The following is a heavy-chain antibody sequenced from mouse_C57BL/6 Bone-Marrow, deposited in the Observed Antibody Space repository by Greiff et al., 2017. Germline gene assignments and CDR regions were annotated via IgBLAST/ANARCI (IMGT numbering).Heavy chain of an antibody. CDR2: IYPRDGST. V-gene: IGHV1-85*01. Sequence: QVQLQQSGPELVKPGASVKLSCKASGYTFTSYDINWVKQRPGQGLEWIGWIYPRDGSTKYNEKFKGKATLTVDTSSSTAYMELHSLTSEDSAVYFCAGLECEGSSGDWYFDVWGTGTTVTVSS. CDR1: GYTFTSYD. CDR3: AGLECEGSSGDWYFDV. J-gene: IGHJ1*03. D-gene: IGHD1-1*01.